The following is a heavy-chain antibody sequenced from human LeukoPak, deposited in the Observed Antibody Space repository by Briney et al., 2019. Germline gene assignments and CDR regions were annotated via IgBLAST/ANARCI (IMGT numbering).Heavy chain of an antibody. V-gene: IGHV3-23*01. D-gene: IGHD1-14*01. CDR2: IHGSRGST. CDR3: AKDEPTLFDY. Sequence: GGPVRLSCAASGFTFSSYPMMWLRHAPGRGLVWVSAIHGSRGSTYYADSVRGRFPISRDNSKNTLYLQMNSLRAEDTAVYYCAKDEPTLFDYWGQGTLVTVSS. CDR1: GFTFSSYP. J-gene: IGHJ4*02.